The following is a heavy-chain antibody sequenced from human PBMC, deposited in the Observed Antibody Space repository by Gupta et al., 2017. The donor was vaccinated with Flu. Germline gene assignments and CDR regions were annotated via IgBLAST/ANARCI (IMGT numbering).Heavy chain of an antibody. Sequence: QVRLQHWRAGLLKPSETLSLTCAVYGGPFREYYWVWVRQPPGKGLEWLGEVDHSGHTNYNPSFKSRVIVSADPSKNQFSLKMTSVSAADTALYYCARSGNYSTLDSWGQGTLVTPSS. CDR2: VDHSGHT. J-gene: IGHJ4*02. CDR3: ARSGNYSTLDS. V-gene: IGHV4-34*01. D-gene: IGHD2-15*01. CDR1: GGPFREYY.